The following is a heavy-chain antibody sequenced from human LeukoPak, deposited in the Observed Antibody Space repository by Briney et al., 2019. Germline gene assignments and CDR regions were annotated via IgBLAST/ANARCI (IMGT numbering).Heavy chain of an antibody. CDR3: VKDATWGGFDY. J-gene: IGHJ4*02. D-gene: IGHD3-16*01. V-gene: IGHV3-23*01. CDR2: IDASGLRT. CDR1: GFTFSNFA. Sequence: GGSLRLSCAASGFTFSNFALSWVRQAPGKGLEWVSAIDASGLRTFYADSVKGRFTVSRDNSQSTLFLQINSLRPDDAALYYCVKDATWGGFDYWGQGTLVTVSS.